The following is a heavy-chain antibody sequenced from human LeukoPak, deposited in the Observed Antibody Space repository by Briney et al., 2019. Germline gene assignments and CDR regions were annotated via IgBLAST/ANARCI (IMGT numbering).Heavy chain of an antibody. Sequence: PSGTLSLTCAVSGGSISSSNWWSWVRQPPGKGLEWIGEIYHSGSTNYNPSLKSRVTISVDKSKNQFSLKLSSVTAADTAVYYCARDNENQYYYDSSGYYSSYAFDIWGQGTMVTVSS. CDR3: ARDNENQYYYDSSGYYSSYAFDI. J-gene: IGHJ3*02. CDR1: GGSISSSNW. V-gene: IGHV4-4*02. D-gene: IGHD3-22*01. CDR2: IYHSGST.